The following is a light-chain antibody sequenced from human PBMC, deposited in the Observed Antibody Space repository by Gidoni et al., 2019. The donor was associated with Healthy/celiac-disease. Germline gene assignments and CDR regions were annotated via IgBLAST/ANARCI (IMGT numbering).Light chain of an antibody. V-gene: IGLV2-8*01. CDR2: EVS. Sequence: QSALTQPPSASGPPGQSVTSPCTGTSSDVGSYNYVSWYQQHPDKAPKLMIYEVSKRPSGVPDRFSGSTSGNTASLTVSGPQAEDEADYYCSSYAGSNNYVFGTGTKVTVL. J-gene: IGLJ1*01. CDR1: SSDVGSYNY. CDR3: SSYAGSNNYV.